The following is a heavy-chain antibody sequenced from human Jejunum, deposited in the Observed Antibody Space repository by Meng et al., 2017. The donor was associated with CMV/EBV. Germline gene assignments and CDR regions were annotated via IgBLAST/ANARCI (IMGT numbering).Heavy chain of an antibody. V-gene: IGHV1-8*01. CDR2: MNPNSGNT. D-gene: IGHD2-2*01. J-gene: IGHJ6*02. CDR3: ARKYCSSSSCKGGHGMDV. CDR1: TRYD. Sequence: TRYDINWVRQATGQGLEWMGWMNPNSGNTGYAQKFQGRVTMTRNTSISTAYMELSSLRSEDTAVYYCARKYCSSSSCKGGHGMDVWGQGTTGTVSS.